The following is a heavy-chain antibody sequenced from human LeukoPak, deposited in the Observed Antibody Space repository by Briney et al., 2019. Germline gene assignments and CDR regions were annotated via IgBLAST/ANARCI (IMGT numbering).Heavy chain of an antibody. CDR3: ARDYYDSSGYLDC. J-gene: IGHJ4*02. D-gene: IGHD3-22*01. V-gene: IGHV3-21*01. Sequence: GGSLRLSCAASGFTFSGYSMNWVRQAPGKGLEWVSSISSSSSYIYYADSVKGRFTISRDNAKNSLYLQLNSLRAEDTAVYYCARDYYDSSGYLDCWGQGTLVTVSS. CDR1: GFTFSGYS. CDR2: ISSSSSYI.